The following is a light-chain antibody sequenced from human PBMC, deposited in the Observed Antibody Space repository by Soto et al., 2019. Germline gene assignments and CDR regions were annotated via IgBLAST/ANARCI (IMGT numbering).Light chain of an antibody. V-gene: IGKV1-5*01. Sequence: DIQMPQSPSTLSASVGDRVTITCRASQSISSWLAWYQQKPGKAPKLLIYDASSLESGVPSRVSGSGSGTEFTLTISSLQPDDFATYDCQQYNSYWTFGQGTKVEIK. CDR2: DAS. CDR3: QQYNSYWT. CDR1: QSISSW. J-gene: IGKJ1*01.